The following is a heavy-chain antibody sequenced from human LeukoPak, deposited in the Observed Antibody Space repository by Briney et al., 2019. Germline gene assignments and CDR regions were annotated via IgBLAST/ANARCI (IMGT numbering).Heavy chain of an antibody. J-gene: IGHJ4*02. V-gene: IGHV4-34*01. CDR3: ARVPLWFGEFGFDY. D-gene: IGHD3-10*01. CDR1: GGSFSGYY. CDR2: INHSGST. Sequence: SETLSLTCAVYGGSFSGYYWSWIRQPPGKGLEWIEEINHSGSTNYNPSLKSRVTISVDTSKNQFSLKLSSVTAADTAVYYCARVPLWFGEFGFDYWGQGTLVTVSS.